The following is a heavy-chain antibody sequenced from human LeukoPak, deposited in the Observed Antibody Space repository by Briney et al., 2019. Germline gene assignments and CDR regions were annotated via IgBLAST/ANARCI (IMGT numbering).Heavy chain of an antibody. Sequence: GASVKVSCKASGGTFSSYAISWVRQAPGQGLEWMGGIIPILGTANYAQKFQGRVTITTDESTSTAYMELSSLRSEDTAVYYCARTLSRYCSGGSCQQYNWFDPWGQGTLVTVSS. CDR1: GGTFSSYA. V-gene: IGHV1-69*05. J-gene: IGHJ5*02. CDR3: ARTLSRYCSGGSCQQYNWFDP. CDR2: IIPILGTA. D-gene: IGHD2-15*01.